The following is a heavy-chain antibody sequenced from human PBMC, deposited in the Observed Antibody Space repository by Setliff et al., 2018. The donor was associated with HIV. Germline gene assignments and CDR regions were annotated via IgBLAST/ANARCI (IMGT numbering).Heavy chain of an antibody. V-gene: IGHV3-30*12. D-gene: IGHD1-1*01. J-gene: IGHJ4*02. CDR1: GFTFSSYG. CDR2: IEYDESNK. CDR3: ARYARVPQF. Sequence: LRLSCAASGFTFSSYGMHWVRQAPGKGLEWVTYIEYDESNKRYADNVKGRFTISRDNSKNTLYLQMNSLRAEDTAVYYCARYARVPQFWGQGTLVTVSS.